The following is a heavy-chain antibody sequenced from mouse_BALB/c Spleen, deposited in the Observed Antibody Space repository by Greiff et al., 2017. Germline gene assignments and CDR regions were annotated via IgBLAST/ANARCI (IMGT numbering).Heavy chain of an antibody. Sequence: VKLQQSGPGLVQPSQSLSITCTVSGFSLTSYGVHWVRQSPGKGLEWLGVIWSGGSTDYNAAFISRLSISKDNSKSQVFFKMNSLQANDTAIYYCARSYDGYYVWFAYWGQGTLVTVSA. CDR1: GFSLTSYG. CDR3: ARSYDGYYVWFAY. D-gene: IGHD2-3*01. CDR2: IWSGGST. V-gene: IGHV2-2*02. J-gene: IGHJ3*01.